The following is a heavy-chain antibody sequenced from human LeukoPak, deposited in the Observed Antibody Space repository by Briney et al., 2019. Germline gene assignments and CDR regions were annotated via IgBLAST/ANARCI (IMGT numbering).Heavy chain of an antibody. D-gene: IGHD2-2*01. CDR3: ARGNQQLPRSTPDY. Sequence: GGSLRLSCPVSGFTFSSSWMHWVRHAPGKGLVWVSHIKTDGSTTAYADSVKGRFTISRGNAKNTLYLQMNSLRAEDTGVYYCARGNQQLPRSTPDYWGQGTLVTVSS. CDR1: GFTFSSSW. J-gene: IGHJ4*02. V-gene: IGHV3-74*01. CDR2: IKTDGSTT.